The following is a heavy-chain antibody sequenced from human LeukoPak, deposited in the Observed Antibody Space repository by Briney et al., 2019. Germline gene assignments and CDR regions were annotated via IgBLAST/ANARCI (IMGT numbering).Heavy chain of an antibody. CDR1: GFMFSSNW. V-gene: IGHV3-48*01. J-gene: IGHJ4*02. Sequence: GGSLRLSCAASGFMFSSNWMSWVRLAPGKGLEWVSYISSSSSTIYYADSVKGRFTISRDNAKNSLYLQMNSLRAEDTAVYYCASGSYYYDSSGYYSHYWGQGTLVTVSS. CDR3: ASGSYYYDSSGYYSHY. CDR2: ISSSSSTI. D-gene: IGHD3-22*01.